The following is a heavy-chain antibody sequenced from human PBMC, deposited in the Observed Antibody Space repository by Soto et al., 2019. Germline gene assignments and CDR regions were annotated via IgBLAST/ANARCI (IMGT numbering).Heavy chain of an antibody. J-gene: IGHJ5*02. CDR1: GGSFSGYY. CDR3: ARRLDYGDYRWFDP. V-gene: IGHV4-34*01. Sequence: PSETLSLTCAVYGGSFSGYYWSWIRQPPGKGLEWIGEINHSGSTNYSPSFQGQVTISADKSISTAYLQWSSLKASDTAMYYCARRLDYGDYRWFDPWGQGTLVTVSS. D-gene: IGHD4-17*01. CDR2: INHSGST.